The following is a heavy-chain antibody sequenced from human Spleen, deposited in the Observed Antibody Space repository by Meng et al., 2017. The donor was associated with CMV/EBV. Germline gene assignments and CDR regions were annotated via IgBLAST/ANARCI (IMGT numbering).Heavy chain of an antibody. J-gene: IGHJ6*02. Sequence: SETLSLTCTVSGASISSSSYYWGWIRQPPGRGLEWIGSLYYGGSTFYTPSLKSRATISVDTSKNQFSQRLSSVTAADTAVYYCASRITLDVWGQGTTVTVSS. CDR3: ASRITLDV. CDR1: GASISSSSYY. CDR2: LYYGGST. V-gene: IGHV4-39*01. D-gene: IGHD5-24*01.